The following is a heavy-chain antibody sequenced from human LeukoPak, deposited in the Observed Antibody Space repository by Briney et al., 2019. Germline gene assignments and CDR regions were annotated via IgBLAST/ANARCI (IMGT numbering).Heavy chain of an antibody. V-gene: IGHV1-18*01. CDR2: ISAYNGNT. CDR3: ARDLRGRGAVAGTVAFDI. CDR1: GYTFTSYG. J-gene: IGHJ3*02. Sequence: ASVKVSCKASGYTFTSYGISWVRRAPGQGLEWMGWISAYNGNTNYAQKLQGRVTMTTDTSTSTAYMELRSLRSDDTAVYYCARDLRGRGAVAGTVAFDIWGQGTMVTVSS. D-gene: IGHD6-19*01.